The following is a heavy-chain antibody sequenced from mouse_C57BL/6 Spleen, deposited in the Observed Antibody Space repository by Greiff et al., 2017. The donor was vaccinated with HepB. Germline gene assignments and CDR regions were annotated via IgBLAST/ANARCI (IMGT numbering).Heavy chain of an antibody. CDR2: IYPGDGDT. CDR1: GYAFSSYW. V-gene: IGHV1-80*01. J-gene: IGHJ1*03. Sequence: VQLQQSGAELVKPGASVKISCKASGYAFSSYWMNWVKQRPGKGLEWIGQIYPGDGDTNYNGKFKGKATLTADKSSSTAYMQLSSLTSEDSAVYFCARGRGFYWYFDVWGTGTTVTVSS. CDR3: ARGRGFYWYFDV.